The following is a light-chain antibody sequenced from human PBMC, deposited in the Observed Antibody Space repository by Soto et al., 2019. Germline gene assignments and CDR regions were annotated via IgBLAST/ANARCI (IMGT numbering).Light chain of an antibody. V-gene: IGLV2-14*01. CDR3: SSYTSSSTPYV. J-gene: IGLJ1*01. Sequence: QSVLTQPASVSGSPGQSITISCTGTSSDVGGYNYVSWYQQHPGKPPKLMIYDVSNRPSGVSNRFSGSKSGNTASLTISGLQAEDEADYYCSSYTSSSTPYVFGTGTKVTVL. CDR1: SSDVGGYNY. CDR2: DVS.